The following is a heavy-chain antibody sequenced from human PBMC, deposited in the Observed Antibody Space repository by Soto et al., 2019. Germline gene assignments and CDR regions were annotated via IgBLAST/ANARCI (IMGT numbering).Heavy chain of an antibody. Sequence: QVQLVQSGAEVKKPGASLKVSCKASGYTFTSYNMHWVRQAPGQGLDWMEVINPSGGSTSYAQKFPGRVTMTRDTSTSTVYMELSSLRSEDTAMYYCAIGLGSSSWYRFDPWGQGTLVTVSS. CDR2: INPSGGST. D-gene: IGHD6-13*01. CDR1: GYTFTSYN. V-gene: IGHV1-46*01. J-gene: IGHJ5*02. CDR3: AIGLGSSSWYRFDP.